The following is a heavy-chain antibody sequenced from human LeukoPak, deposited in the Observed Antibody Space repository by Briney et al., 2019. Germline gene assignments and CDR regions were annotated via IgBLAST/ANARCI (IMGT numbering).Heavy chain of an antibody. CDR1: GFTIGPCA. V-gene: IGHV3-43*02. CDR2: IKADGSGT. Sequence: QTGGSLRLSCAASGFTIGPCAMYWVRQGPGRGLEWVSVIKADGSGTFYADSVRGRFTTSRDNSKNSLYLQMNSLTSEDTALYYCATWAFYHNLDVWGQGTTVIVSS. CDR3: ATWAFYHNLDV. J-gene: IGHJ6*02. D-gene: IGHD2/OR15-2a*01.